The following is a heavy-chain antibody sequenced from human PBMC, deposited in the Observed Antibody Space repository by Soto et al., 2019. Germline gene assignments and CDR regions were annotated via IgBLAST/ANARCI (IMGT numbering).Heavy chain of an antibody. CDR2: INLDGSDK. Sequence: EVQLVESGGGLVQPGGSLRLSCAASGFTFRTYWLSWVRQVPGKGLEWVANINLDGSDKNYVDSVKGRFTISRDNARNSWYLQMSSLRAEDTALYYCARDGSTRWYSYDYHGMEVWGQGTTVTVSS. V-gene: IGHV3-7*05. J-gene: IGHJ6*02. D-gene: IGHD5-18*01. CDR1: GFTFRTYW. CDR3: ARDGSTRWYSYDYHGMEV.